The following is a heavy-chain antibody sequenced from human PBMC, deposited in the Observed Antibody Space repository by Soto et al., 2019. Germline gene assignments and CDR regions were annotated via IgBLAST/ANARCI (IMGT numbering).Heavy chain of an antibody. Sequence: WLRRSGSTCPLTFSSNRISCLHQAPGKGLDWVSGISGSGRNTYSVDPVKGRFTISRDNSKNTLFLQMNSMRAEDPAVYYCATNGLSSSPSGIDSWGKGTLVTVS. J-gene: IGHJ4*02. CDR3: ATNGLSSSPSGIDS. D-gene: IGHD6-6*01. CDR1: PLTFSSNR. V-gene: IGHV3-23*02. CDR2: ISGSGRNT.